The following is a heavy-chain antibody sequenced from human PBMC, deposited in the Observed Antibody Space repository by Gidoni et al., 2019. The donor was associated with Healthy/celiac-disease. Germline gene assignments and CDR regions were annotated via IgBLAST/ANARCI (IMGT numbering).Heavy chain of an antibody. D-gene: IGHD3-3*01. CDR2: IYWDTDK. CDR3: AHTQYDFWSGYYTNWLDP. CDR1: GFSLRTSGVG. V-gene: IGHV2-5*02. Sequence: QIPFKESGPTLVKPTQTPTLTCTFSGFSLRTSGVGGGWIRQPPGQALEWLALIYWDTDKRNSPSLKTRLTSTKDTSKSQVVLTMTNRDPVDTATYYCAHTQYDFWSGYYTNWLDPGAREPWSPSPQ. J-gene: IGHJ5*02.